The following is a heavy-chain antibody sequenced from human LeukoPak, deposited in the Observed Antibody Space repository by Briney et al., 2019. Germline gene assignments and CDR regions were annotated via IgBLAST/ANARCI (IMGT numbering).Heavy chain of an antibody. V-gene: IGHV3-7*01. D-gene: IGHD2-2*01. CDR1: GFTFSSYW. CDR3: ARDRATYCSSTSCYRRLDY. Sequence: GGSLRLSCAASGFTFSSYWMSWVRQAPGKGLEWVANIKQDGSEKYYVDSVKGRFTISRDNAKNSLYLQMNSPRAEDTAVYYCARDRATYCSSTSCYRRLDYWGQGTLVTVSS. J-gene: IGHJ4*02. CDR2: IKQDGSEK.